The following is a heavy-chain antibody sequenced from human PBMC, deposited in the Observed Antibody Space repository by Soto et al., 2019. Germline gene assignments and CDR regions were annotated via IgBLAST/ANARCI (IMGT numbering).Heavy chain of an antibody. CDR2: LDGGGDTT. CDR3: AKESGPRKPFDF. J-gene: IGHJ4*01. CDR1: GFTFSNYG. Sequence: GGSLRLSCAASGFTFSNYGMNWVRPAPGKGLEWVSALDGGGDTTFYADSVKGRFTISRDNSKNTLYLQMNSLRAADTAVYYCAKESGPRKPFDFWGQGTLVTVSS. V-gene: IGHV3-23*01.